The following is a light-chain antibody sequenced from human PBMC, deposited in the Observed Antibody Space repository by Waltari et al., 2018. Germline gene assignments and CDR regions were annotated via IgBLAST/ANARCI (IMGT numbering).Light chain of an antibody. CDR3: SSWTSSTSLPGV. CDR2: DVI. J-gene: IGLJ2*01. V-gene: IGLV2-14*03. CDR1: SSDVGAYNY. Sequence: QSALTQPSSVSGSPGQSITISCTGTSSDVGAYNYFAWYQQHPGKAPRLMIYDVIKRASVVSNRFSGSKSGNPASLTISGLQAEDEADYYCSSWTSSTSLPGVFGGGTKLSVL.